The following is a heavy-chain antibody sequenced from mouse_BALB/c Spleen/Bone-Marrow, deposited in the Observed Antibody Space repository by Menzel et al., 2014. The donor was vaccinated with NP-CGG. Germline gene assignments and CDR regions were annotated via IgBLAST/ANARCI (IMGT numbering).Heavy chain of an antibody. CDR3: ARDDYDDPMDY. CDR1: GFSLTRYG. D-gene: IGHD2-4*01. Sequence: QVQLKHSGPGLVAPSQSLSIICTVSGFSLTRYGVHWVRQPPGKGLEWLGVIWAGGYTNYNSALMSRLSISKDDSKSQVFLKMNSLQTDDTAMYYCARDDYDDPMDYWGQGTSVTVSS. J-gene: IGHJ4*01. V-gene: IGHV2-9*02. CDR2: IWAGGYT.